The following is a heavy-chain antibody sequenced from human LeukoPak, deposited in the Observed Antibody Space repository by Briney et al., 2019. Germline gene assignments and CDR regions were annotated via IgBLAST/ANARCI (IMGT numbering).Heavy chain of an antibody. CDR2: ISSRSSYI. CDR1: GFTFSSYS. D-gene: IGHD3-3*01. J-gene: IGHJ4*02. V-gene: IGHV3-21*01. Sequence: SGGSLRLSCAASGFTFSSYSMNWVRQGPGKGLEWVSSISSRSSYIYYADSVKGRFTISRDNAKNSLYLQMNSLRAEDTAVYYCARDRAWNYFDYWGQGTLVTVSS. CDR3: ARDRAWNYFDY.